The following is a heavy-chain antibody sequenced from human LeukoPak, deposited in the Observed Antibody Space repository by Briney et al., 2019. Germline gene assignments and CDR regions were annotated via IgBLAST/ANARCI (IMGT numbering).Heavy chain of an antibody. CDR2: VSSSSSYI. Sequence: GGSLRLSCAASGFTFSSYSMNWVRQAPGKGLEWVSSVSSSSSYIYYADSVKGRFTISRDNAKNSLYLQMNSLRAEDTAVYYCARDKLWFGEGDFDYWGQGTLVTVSS. J-gene: IGHJ4*02. CDR3: ARDKLWFGEGDFDY. D-gene: IGHD3-10*01. CDR1: GFTFSSYS. V-gene: IGHV3-21*01.